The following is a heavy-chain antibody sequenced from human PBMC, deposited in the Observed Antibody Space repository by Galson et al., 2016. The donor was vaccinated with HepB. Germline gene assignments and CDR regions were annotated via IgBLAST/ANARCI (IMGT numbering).Heavy chain of an antibody. CDR3: AKDKTELRYFDWQSFGAFHM. CDR2: ITSSSDTM. D-gene: IGHD3-9*01. V-gene: IGHV3-48*02. CDR1: GFIFSVYN. J-gene: IGHJ3*02. Sequence: SLRLSCAASGFIFSVYNMNWARQAPGKGLEWIAWITSSSDTMYYADSVKGRFTISRDNAKNSLYLEMNSLRDEDTAVYYCAKDKTELRYFDWQSFGAFHMWGQGTMVTVSS.